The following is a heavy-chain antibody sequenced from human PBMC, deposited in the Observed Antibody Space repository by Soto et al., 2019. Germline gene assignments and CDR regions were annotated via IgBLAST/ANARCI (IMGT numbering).Heavy chain of an antibody. Sequence: PSETLSLTCTVSGGSISSYYWSWIRQPPGKGLEWIGYIYYSGSTKYNPSLKSRATISVDTSKNQFSLRLTSVTAADTAVYYCARPYNSAWYDVFDISGQGTMVTVSS. V-gene: IGHV4-59*01. CDR2: IYYSGST. CDR1: GGSISSYY. J-gene: IGHJ3*02. CDR3: ARPYNSAWYDVFDI. D-gene: IGHD6-19*01.